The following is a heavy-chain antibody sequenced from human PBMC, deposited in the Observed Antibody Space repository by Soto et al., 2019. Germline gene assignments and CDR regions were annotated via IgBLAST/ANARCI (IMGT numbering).Heavy chain of an antibody. Sequence: PVGSLRLSCAASGFTFSSYSMNWVRQAPGKGLEWVSSISSSSSYIYYADSVKGRFTISRDNAKNSLYLQMNSLRAEDTAVYYCARYCSSTSCYNYYYYGMDVWGQGTTVTVSS. CDR3: ARYCSSTSCYNYYYYGMDV. CDR1: GFTFSSYS. CDR2: ISSSSSYI. V-gene: IGHV3-21*01. J-gene: IGHJ6*02. D-gene: IGHD2-2*02.